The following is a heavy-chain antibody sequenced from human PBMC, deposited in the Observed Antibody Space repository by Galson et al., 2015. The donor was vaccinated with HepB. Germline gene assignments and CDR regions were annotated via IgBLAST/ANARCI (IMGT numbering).Heavy chain of an antibody. CDR3: ARATGADYGPLLY. J-gene: IGHJ4*02. CDR1: GYTFTGYY. CDR2: INPNSGGT. Sequence: SVKVSCKASGYTFTGYYIHWVRQAPGQGLEWMGRINPNSGGTNYAQKFQGRVTMTRDTSISTAYMELSSLRSDDTAVYYCARATGADYGPLLYWGQGTLVTVSS. V-gene: IGHV1-2*06. D-gene: IGHD4-17*01.